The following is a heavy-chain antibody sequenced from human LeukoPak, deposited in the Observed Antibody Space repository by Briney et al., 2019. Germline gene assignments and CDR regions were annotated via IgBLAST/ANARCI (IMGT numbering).Heavy chain of an antibody. D-gene: IGHD4-17*01. CDR1: GGSISSYY. Sequence: SETLSLTCTVSGGSISSYYWSWIRPPPGKGLEWIGYIYYSGSTNYNPSLKSRVTISVDTSKNQFSLKLSSVTAADTAVYYCARHGGVTTYLMDVWGQGTTVTVSS. CDR3: ARHGGVTTYLMDV. J-gene: IGHJ6*02. V-gene: IGHV4-59*08. CDR2: IYYSGST.